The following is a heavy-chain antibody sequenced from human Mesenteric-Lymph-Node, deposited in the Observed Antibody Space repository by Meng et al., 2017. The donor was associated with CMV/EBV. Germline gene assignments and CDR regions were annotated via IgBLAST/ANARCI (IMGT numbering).Heavy chain of an antibody. D-gene: IGHD3-22*01. CDR1: GFTFSSYA. J-gene: IGHJ4*02. V-gene: IGHV3-23*01. CDR3: ALYGKNSSGYYSPLDY. Sequence: GESLKISCAASGFTFSSYAMSWVRQAPGKGLEWVSAISGSGGSTYYADSVKGRFTISRDNSKNTLYLQMNSLRAEDTAVYYCALYGKNSSGYYSPLDYWGQGTLVTVSS. CDR2: ISGSGGST.